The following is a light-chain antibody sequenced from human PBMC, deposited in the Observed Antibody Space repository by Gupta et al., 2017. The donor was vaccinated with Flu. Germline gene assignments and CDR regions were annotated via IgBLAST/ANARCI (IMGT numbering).Light chain of an antibody. J-gene: IGKJ4*01. CDR1: QGISVW. Sequence: PSPLSGPLGYRVSIACRASQGISVWLAWYQQKPGKSPHVLIYKTYTLQSGVPTRFSGSGSGTEFTLTISSLQPDDFATYYCQQYSSYPLTFGGGTKLEIK. V-gene: IGKV1-5*03. CDR2: KTY. CDR3: QQYSSYPLT.